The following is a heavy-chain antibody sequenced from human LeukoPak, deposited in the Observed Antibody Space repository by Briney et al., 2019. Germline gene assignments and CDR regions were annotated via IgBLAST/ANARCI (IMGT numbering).Heavy chain of an antibody. J-gene: IGHJ4*02. CDR1: RYTFTSYV. Sequence: GASVKVSCKASRYTFTSYVINWVRAAAGRGLEWMGWMNPNTGRTGYAQKFQGRVTMTRDTSISTAYMELSSLRSEETAVYYCARLSQAPDYYTNGGYYYLGYWGQGTPVTVSS. D-gene: IGHD2-8*01. CDR3: ARLSQAPDYYTNGGYYYLGY. CDR2: MNPNTGRT. V-gene: IGHV1-8*01.